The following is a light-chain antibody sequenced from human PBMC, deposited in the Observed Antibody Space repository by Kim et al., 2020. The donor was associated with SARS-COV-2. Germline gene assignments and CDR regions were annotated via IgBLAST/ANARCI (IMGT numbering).Light chain of an antibody. J-gene: IGLJ3*02. V-gene: IGLV1-40*01. CDR3: QSYDSSLSGSV. Sequence: GVPTPCAGRISQIGAGFVVPWNPQLPGAAPKPLTYDTRHRPSGVPDRFSGSKSGTSASLATTGLQAEDEADFYCQSYDSSLSGSVFGGGTKLTVL. CDR1: ISQIGAGFV. CDR2: DTR.